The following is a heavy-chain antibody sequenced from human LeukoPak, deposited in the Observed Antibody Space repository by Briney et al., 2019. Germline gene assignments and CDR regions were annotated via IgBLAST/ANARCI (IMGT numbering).Heavy chain of an antibody. D-gene: IGHD3-10*01. CDR1: GLTFSSYG. J-gene: IGHJ4*02. V-gene: IGHV3-33*01. CDR3: ATHRSPSSGSSIAY. CDR2: IWYDGSNN. Sequence: GGTLRLSCAASGLTFSSYGMHWVRQAPGKGLEWVAVIWYDGSNNDYTESVKGRFTISRDNSKNTLYLQMTSLRAEDTAVYYCATHRSPSSGSSIAYWGQGTLVTVSS.